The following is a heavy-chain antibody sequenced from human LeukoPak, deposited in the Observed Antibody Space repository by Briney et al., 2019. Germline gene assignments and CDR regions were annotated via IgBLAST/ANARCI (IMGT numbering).Heavy chain of an antibody. CDR2: ISSSSSYI. V-gene: IGHV3-21*01. CDR1: GFTFSSYA. CDR3: AREGVRITTFDY. Sequence: GGSLRLSCAASGFTFSSYAMNWVRQAPGKGLEWVSSISSSSSYIYYADSVKGRFTISRDNAKNSLYLQMNSLRAEDTAVYYCAREGVRITTFDYWGQGTLVTVSS. D-gene: IGHD3-22*01. J-gene: IGHJ4*02.